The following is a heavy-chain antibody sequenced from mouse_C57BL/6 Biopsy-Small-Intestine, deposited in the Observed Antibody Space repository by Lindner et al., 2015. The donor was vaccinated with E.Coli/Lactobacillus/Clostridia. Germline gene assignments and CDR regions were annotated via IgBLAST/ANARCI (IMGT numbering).Heavy chain of an antibody. Sequence: SVKVSCKASGYTFTDYYMHWVRQAPGQGLEWMGWINPNSGDTEYAQKFQGRVTVTRDTSISTAYMELSRLTSDDTAVYYCARGGIYPVPVAGKTPFDYWGQGTLVTVSS. J-gene: IGHJ4*01. CDR2: INPNSGDT. CDR1: GYTFTDYY. CDR3: ARGGIYPVPVAGKTPFDY. D-gene: IGHD2-1*01. V-gene: IGHV1-84*02.